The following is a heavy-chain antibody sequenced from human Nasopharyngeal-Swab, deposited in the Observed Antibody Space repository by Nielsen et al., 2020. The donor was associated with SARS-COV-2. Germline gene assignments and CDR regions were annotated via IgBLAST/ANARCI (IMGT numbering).Heavy chain of an antibody. V-gene: IGHV3-33*05. CDR3: SRANYYDDY. Sequence: WIRQPPGKGLEWVAVISYDGSNKYYADSVKGRFTISRDNSKNTLYLQMNSLRAEDTAVYYCSRANYYDDYWGQGTLVTVSS. J-gene: IGHJ4*02. D-gene: IGHD3-22*01. CDR2: ISYDGSNK.